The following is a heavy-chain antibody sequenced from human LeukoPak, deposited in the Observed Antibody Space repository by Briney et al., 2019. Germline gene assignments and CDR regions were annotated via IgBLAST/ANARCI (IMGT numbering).Heavy chain of an antibody. CDR2: IIPIFGTA. CDR1: GGTFSSYA. CDR3: ARCPIAVAGIGYNWFDP. D-gene: IGHD6-19*01. Sequence: WASVKVSCKASGGTFSSYAISWVRQAPGQGLEWMGRIIPIFGTANYAQKFQGRVTITTDESTSTAYMELSSLRSEDTAVYCCARCPIAVAGIGYNWFDPWGQGTLVTVSS. V-gene: IGHV1-69*05. J-gene: IGHJ5*02.